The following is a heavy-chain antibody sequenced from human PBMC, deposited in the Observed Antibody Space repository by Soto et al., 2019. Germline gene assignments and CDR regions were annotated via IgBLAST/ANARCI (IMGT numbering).Heavy chain of an antibody. CDR1: GYAITIYA. J-gene: IGHJ5*02. CDR2: INAGNGNT. D-gene: IGHD1-26*01. Sequence: ASVKVSWKASGYAITIYAMHWVRQAPGQRLEWMGWINAGNGNTKYSQKFQGRVTITRDTSASTAYMELSSLRSEDTAVYYCARGYTFPFDPWGQGTLVTVSS. CDR3: ARGYTFPFDP. V-gene: IGHV1-3*01.